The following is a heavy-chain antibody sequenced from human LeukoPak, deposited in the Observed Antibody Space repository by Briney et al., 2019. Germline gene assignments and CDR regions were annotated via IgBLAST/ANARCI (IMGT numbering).Heavy chain of an antibody. Sequence: ASVKVSCKASGYTFTGYYMHWVRRAPGQGLEWMGWINPNSGGTNYAQKFQGRVTMTRDTSISTAYMELSRLRSDDTAVYYCALLYDILTGYSNFDYWGQGTLVTVSS. J-gene: IGHJ4*02. CDR2: INPNSGGT. CDR1: GYTFTGYY. V-gene: IGHV1-2*02. CDR3: ALLYDILTGYSNFDY. D-gene: IGHD3-9*01.